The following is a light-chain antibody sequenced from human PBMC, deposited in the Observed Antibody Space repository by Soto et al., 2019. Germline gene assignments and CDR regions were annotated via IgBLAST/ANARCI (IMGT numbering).Light chain of an antibody. CDR2: AAS. Sequence: DIQMTQSPSSLSASVGDRVTITCRASQRISSYLNWYQQKPGKAPKLLIYAASSLQSGVPSRFSGSGSGTDFTLTISSLQPEDFATYYCQQSYSTTALTFGGGTKVDIK. CDR1: QRISSY. J-gene: IGKJ4*01. CDR3: QQSYSTTALT. V-gene: IGKV1-39*01.